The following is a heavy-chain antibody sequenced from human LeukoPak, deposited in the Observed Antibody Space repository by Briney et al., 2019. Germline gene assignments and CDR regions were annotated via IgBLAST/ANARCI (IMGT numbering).Heavy chain of an antibody. CDR2: IRYDGSNK. V-gene: IGHV3-30*02. J-gene: IGHJ4*02. CDR1: GFTFSSYG. D-gene: IGHD3-3*01. Sequence: GGSLRLSCAASGFTFSSYGMHWVRQAPGKGLEWVAFIRYDGSNKYYADSVKGRFTISRDNSKNTLYLQMNSLRAEDTAVYYCAKDRGFWSGPSDYWGKGTLVTVSS. CDR3: AKDRGFWSGPSDY.